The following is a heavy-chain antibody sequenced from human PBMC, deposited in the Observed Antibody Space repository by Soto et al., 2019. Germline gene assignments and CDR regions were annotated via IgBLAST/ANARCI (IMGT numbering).Heavy chain of an antibody. D-gene: IGHD3-22*01. V-gene: IGHV3-23*01. J-gene: IGHJ4*02. Sequence: EVQLLQSGGVLVQPGGSLRLSCAASGFTFSNHVMSWVRQAPGKGLEWVSGIYGSGASTYYADSVRGRFTISRDNSKNTLYLQMTSLRAEDTAVYYCAKDLSGYPNYFHFWGQGTLVTVS. CDR3: AKDLSGYPNYFHF. CDR2: IYGSGAST. CDR1: GFTFSNHV.